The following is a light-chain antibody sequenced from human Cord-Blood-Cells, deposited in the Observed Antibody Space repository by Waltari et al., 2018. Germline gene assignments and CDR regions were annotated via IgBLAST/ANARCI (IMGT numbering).Light chain of an antibody. Sequence: QSALTQPRSVSGSPGQSVTIPCTGTSSEVGGYNYFSWYQHHPGKAPKLMIYDVSKRPSGVPDRFAGSKSGNTASLTISGLQAEDEADYYCCSYAGSYTYWVFGGGTKLTVL. CDR2: DVS. V-gene: IGLV2-11*01. CDR1: SSEVGGYNY. J-gene: IGLJ3*02. CDR3: CSYAGSYTYWV.